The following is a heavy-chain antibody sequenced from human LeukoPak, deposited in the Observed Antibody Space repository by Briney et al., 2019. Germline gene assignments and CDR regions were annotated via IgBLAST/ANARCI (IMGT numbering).Heavy chain of an antibody. Sequence: GGSLRLSCAASGFTFYTYSMNWVRQAPGKGLEWVSSISSSGTYTYYADSVKGRFTISRDNAKNSLYLQMNSLRAEDTAVYYCARHGYNYGSSFGWFDPWGQGTLVTVSS. V-gene: IGHV3-21*06. D-gene: IGHD5-18*01. CDR3: ARHGYNYGSSFGWFDP. CDR1: GFTFYTYS. J-gene: IGHJ5*02. CDR2: ISSSGTYT.